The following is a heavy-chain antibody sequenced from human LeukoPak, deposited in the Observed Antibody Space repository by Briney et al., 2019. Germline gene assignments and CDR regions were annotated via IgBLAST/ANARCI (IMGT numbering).Heavy chain of an antibody. V-gene: IGHV4-38-2*02. D-gene: IGHD3-10*01. CDR3: ARDLTAYGSGSYDY. J-gene: IGHJ4*02. CDR1: AYSISSGYY. CDR2: IYHSGST. Sequence: SETLSLTCTVSAYSISSGYYWGWIRQPPGKGLEWIGSIYHSGSTYYNPSLKSRVTISVDTSKNQFSLKLSSVTAADTAVYYCARDLTAYGSGSYDYWGQGTLVTVSS.